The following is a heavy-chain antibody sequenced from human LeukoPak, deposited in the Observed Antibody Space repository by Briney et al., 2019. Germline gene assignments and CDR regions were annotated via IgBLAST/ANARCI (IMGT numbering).Heavy chain of an antibody. V-gene: IGHV4-38-2*02. D-gene: IGHD3-10*01. CDR3: ARDLTAYGSGSYDY. J-gene: IGHJ4*02. CDR1: AYSISSGYY. CDR2: IYHSGST. Sequence: SETLSLTCTVSAYSISSGYYWGWIRQPPGKGLEWIGSIYHSGSTYYNPSLKSRVTISVDTSKNQFSLKLSSVTAADTAVYYCARDLTAYGSGSYDYWGQGTLVTVSS.